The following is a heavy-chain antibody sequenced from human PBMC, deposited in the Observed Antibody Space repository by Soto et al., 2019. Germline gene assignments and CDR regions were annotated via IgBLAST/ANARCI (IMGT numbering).Heavy chain of an antibody. D-gene: IGHD5-18*01. CDR3: ARVIQLWLRPPSPRYYYGMDV. CDR2: ISSSSSYI. J-gene: IGHJ6*02. V-gene: IGHV3-21*01. Sequence: PGGSLRLSCAASGFTFSSYSMHWVRQAPGKGLEWVSSISSSSSYIYYADSVKGRFTISRDNAKNSLYLQMNSLRAEDTAVYYCARVIQLWLRPPSPRYYYGMDVWGQGTTVTVSS. CDR1: GFTFSSYS.